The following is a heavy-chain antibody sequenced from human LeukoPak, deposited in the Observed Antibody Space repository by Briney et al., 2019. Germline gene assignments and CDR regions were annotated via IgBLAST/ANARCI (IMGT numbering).Heavy chain of an antibody. V-gene: IGHV3-30*18. CDR2: ISYDGSNK. CDR3: AKDLRATVTTPLY. Sequence: QPVRSLRLSCAASGFTFSSYGMHWVRQAPGKGLEWVAVISYDGSNKYYADSVKGRFTIYRDNSKNTLYLQMNSLRAEDTAVYYCAKDLRATVTTPLYWGQGTLVTVSS. D-gene: IGHD4-17*01. J-gene: IGHJ4*02. CDR1: GFTFSSYG.